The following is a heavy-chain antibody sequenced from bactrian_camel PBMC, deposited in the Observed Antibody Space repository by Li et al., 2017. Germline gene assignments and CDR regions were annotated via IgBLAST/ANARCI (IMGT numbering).Heavy chain of an antibody. CDR2: LLLGGGRT. J-gene: IGHJ4*01. V-gene: IGHV3S31*01. D-gene: IGHD4*01. CDR3: AVRGGGRCSAQRQRSDWEA. Sequence: DVQLVESGGGSVQAGGSLRLSCVASGYSYSSMGWVRQGPGKEREWVACLLLGGGRTNYADSVKDRFTISRDKAKNTMYLQLNNLKPEDTGMYVCAVRGGGRCSAQRQRSDWEAWGQGTQVTVS. CDR1: GYSYSS.